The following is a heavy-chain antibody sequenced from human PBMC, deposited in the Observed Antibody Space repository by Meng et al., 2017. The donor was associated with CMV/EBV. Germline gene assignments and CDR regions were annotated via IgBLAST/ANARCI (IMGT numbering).Heavy chain of an antibody. V-gene: IGHV3-30*04. Sequence: LYWAASGITFSSYAMHWVRQAPGKGLEWVAVISYDGSNKYYADSVKGRFTISRDNSKNTLYLQMNSLRAEDTAVYYCARGLSGSYFDYWGQGTLVTVSS. J-gene: IGHJ4*02. CDR3: ARGLSGSYFDY. D-gene: IGHD1-26*01. CDR1: GITFSSYA. CDR2: ISYDGSNK.